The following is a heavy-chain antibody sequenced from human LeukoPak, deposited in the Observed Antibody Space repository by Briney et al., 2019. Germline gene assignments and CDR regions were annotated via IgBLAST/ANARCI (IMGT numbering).Heavy chain of an antibody. D-gene: IGHD6-13*01. Sequence: GRSLRLSCAASGFTFDDYAMHWVRQAPGKGLEWVSAISGSGGSTYYADSVKGRFTISRDNSKNTLYLQMNSLRAEDTAVYYCAKDDLIAAAWGDYWGQGTLVTVSS. V-gene: IGHV3-23*01. J-gene: IGHJ4*02. CDR2: ISGSGGST. CDR3: AKDDLIAAAWGDY. CDR1: GFTFDDYA.